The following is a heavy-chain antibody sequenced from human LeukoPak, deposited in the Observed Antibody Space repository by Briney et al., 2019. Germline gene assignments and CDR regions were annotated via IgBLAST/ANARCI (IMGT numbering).Heavy chain of an antibody. Sequence: ASVKVSCKASGYTFTSYAMHWVRQAPGQRLEWMGWINAGNGNTKYSQKFQGRVTITRDTSASTAYMELSSLRSEDTAVYYCARGLLLGLSHRGVDNWFDPWGQGTLVTVSS. CDR1: GYTFTSYA. D-gene: IGHD3-10*01. J-gene: IGHJ5*02. CDR3: ARGLLLGLSHRGVDNWFDP. CDR2: INAGNGNT. V-gene: IGHV1-3*01.